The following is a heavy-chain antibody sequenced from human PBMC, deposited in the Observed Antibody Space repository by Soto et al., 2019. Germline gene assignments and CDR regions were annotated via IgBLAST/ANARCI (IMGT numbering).Heavy chain of an antibody. CDR3: ARHRRETGTYAQPLDY. J-gene: IGHJ4*02. Sequence: KPSETLSLTCTVSGASITTCDYYWRWVRQPPWKGLAWIGSICSTGTTYYNPSLKSRVTISVDTSRNQLSLRLSSVTAADTAMYYCARHRRETGTYAQPLDYWGRGXLVTVYS. D-gene: IGHD1-1*01. CDR1: GASITTCDYY. V-gene: IGHV4-39*01. CDR2: ICSTGTT.